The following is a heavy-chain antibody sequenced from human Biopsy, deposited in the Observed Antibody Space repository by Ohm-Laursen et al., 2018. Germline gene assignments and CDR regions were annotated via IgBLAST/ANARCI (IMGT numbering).Heavy chain of an antibody. CDR3: ASVVLGPTNDAFDL. CDR2: IYPGGST. CDR1: GDSVTKYY. Sequence: SQTLSLTCTVSGDSVTKYYWSWIRQPAGKGLEWIGRIYPGGSTNYNPSLKSRVTMSVDTSKKQLSLGLRSVTAADTAMYYCASVVLGPTNDAFDLWGQGTMVVVSS. V-gene: IGHV4-4*07. D-gene: IGHD3-22*01. J-gene: IGHJ3*01.